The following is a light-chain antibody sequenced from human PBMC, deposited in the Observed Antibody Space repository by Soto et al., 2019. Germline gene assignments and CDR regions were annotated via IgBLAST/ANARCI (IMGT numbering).Light chain of an antibody. CDR3: CSYAGSSTHVV. CDR2: DVS. CDR1: SSDVGSYNR. Sequence: QSALTQPPSVSGSPGQSVAISCTGTSSDVGSYNRVSWYQQPPGTAPKLMIYDVSNRPSGVPDRFSGSKSGNTASLTISGLQAEDEADYYCCSYAGSSTHVVFGGGTKLTVL. J-gene: IGLJ2*01. V-gene: IGLV2-18*02.